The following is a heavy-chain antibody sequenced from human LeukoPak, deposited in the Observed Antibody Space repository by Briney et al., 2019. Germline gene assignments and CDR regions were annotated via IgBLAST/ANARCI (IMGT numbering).Heavy chain of an antibody. CDR2: INPSGGST. CDR3: AREIGPRQLHLWGSAFDY. J-gene: IGHJ4*02. CDR1: GYTFTSYY. Sequence: ASVKVTCKASGYTFTSYYMHWVRQAPGQGLEWMGIINPSGGSTSYAQKFQGRVTMTRDTSTSTVYMELSSLRSEDTAMYYCAREIGPRQLHLWGSAFDYWGQGTLVTVSS. V-gene: IGHV1-46*01. D-gene: IGHD5-18*01.